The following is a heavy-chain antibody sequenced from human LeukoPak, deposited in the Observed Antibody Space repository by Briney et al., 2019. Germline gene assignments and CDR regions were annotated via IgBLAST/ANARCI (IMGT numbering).Heavy chain of an antibody. V-gene: IGHV1-8*01. J-gene: IGHJ4*02. Sequence: AASVKVSCTASGYTFTSYDINWVRQATGQGLEWMGWMNPNSGNTGYAQKFQGRVTMTRNTSISTAYMELSSLRSEDTAVYYCAKGKRRYCSSTSCYKGGFDYWGQGTLVTVSP. CDR1: GYTFTSYD. CDR2: MNPNSGNT. D-gene: IGHD2-2*02. CDR3: AKGKRRYCSSTSCYKGGFDY.